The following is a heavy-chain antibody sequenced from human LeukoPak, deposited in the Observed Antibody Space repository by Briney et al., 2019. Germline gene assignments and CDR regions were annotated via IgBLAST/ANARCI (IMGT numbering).Heavy chain of an antibody. V-gene: IGHV3-15*01. Sequence: GGSLRLSCAASGFTFSNAWMSWVRQAPGKGLEWVGRIKSKTDGGTTDYAAPVKGRFTISRDDSKNTLYLQMNSLKTEDTAVYYCTTVAATIAVAGTERNFDYWGQGTRVTVSS. CDR1: GFTFSNAW. CDR3: TTVAATIAVAGTERNFDY. CDR2: IKSKTDGGTT. D-gene: IGHD6-19*01. J-gene: IGHJ4*02.